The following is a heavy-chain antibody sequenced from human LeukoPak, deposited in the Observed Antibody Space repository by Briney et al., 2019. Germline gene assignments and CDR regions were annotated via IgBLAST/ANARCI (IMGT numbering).Heavy chain of an antibody. J-gene: IGHJ4*02. CDR3: ARDPTTVTRFYFDY. Sequence: GGSLRLSCAASGFTFSSYAMHWVRQAPGKGLEYVSAISSNGGSTYYANSVKGRFTISRDNSKNTLYLQMGSLRAEDMAVYYCARDPTTVTRFYFDYWGQGTLVTVSS. D-gene: IGHD4-17*01. V-gene: IGHV3-64*01. CDR2: ISSNGGST. CDR1: GFTFSSYA.